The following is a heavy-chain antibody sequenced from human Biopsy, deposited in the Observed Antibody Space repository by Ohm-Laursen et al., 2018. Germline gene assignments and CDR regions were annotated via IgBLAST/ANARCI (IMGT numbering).Heavy chain of an antibody. Sequence: SQTLSLTCTVSGDSISSYYWSWMPQPPGKGLQWIGYVYYTGSTDYNPSLQSRVTISVDTSKNHFSLRLRSVTPADTAIYYCARDRGYYSDRTVPGYFDLWGRGTLVTVSS. CDR3: ARDRGYYSDRTVPGYFDL. CDR1: GDSISSYY. D-gene: IGHD3-22*01. V-gene: IGHV4-59*01. J-gene: IGHJ2*01. CDR2: VYYTGST.